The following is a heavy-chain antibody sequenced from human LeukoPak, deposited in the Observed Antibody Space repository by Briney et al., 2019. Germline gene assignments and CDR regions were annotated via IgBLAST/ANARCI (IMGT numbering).Heavy chain of an antibody. V-gene: IGHV4-4*07. J-gene: IGHJ4*02. CDR2: IHTSGST. CDR1: GGSTSNYF. CDR3: ARDPEGHGYYFDY. Sequence: NSSETLSLTCTVSGGSTSNYFCTWLRQSAGKGLEWIGRIHTSGSTNYNPSLKSRVSMSVDTSKNQFSLKLSSVTAADTAVYYCARDPEGHGYYFDYWGQGALVTVSS. D-gene: IGHD3-3*01.